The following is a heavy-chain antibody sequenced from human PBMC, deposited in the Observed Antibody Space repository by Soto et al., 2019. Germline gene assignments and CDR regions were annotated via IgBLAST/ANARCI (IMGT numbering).Heavy chain of an antibody. CDR2: IWYDGSNK. CDR1: GFTFSSYG. V-gene: IGHV3-33*01. D-gene: IGHD3-22*01. CDR3: ARASPPPVYYDSSGSPNVAFDI. Sequence: GGSLRLSCAASGFTFSSYGMHWVRQAPGKGLEWVAVIWYDGSNKYYADSVKGRFTISRDNSKNTLYLQMNSLRAEDTAVYYCARASPPPVYYDSSGSPNVAFDIWGQGTMVTVS. J-gene: IGHJ3*02.